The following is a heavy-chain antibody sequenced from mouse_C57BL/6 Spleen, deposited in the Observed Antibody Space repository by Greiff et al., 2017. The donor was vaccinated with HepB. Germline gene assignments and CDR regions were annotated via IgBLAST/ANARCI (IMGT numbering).Heavy chain of an antibody. Sequence: QVQLQQPGAELVRPGSSVKLSCKASGYTFTSYWMDWVKQRPGQGLEWIGNIYPSDSETHYNQKFKDKATLTVDKSSSTAYMQLSSLTSEDSAVYYCAKGGYDYDDYAMDYWGQGTSVTGSS. J-gene: IGHJ4*01. CDR1: GYTFTSYW. D-gene: IGHD2-4*01. CDR3: AKGGYDYDDYAMDY. CDR2: IYPSDSET. V-gene: IGHV1-61*01.